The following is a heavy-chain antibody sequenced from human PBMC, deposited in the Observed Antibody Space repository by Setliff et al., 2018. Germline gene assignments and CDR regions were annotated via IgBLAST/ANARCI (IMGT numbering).Heavy chain of an antibody. J-gene: IGHJ4*02. CDR1: GYSFTSYW. CDR3: ARKGPNSSSHVFGY. Sequence: PGESLKISCKGSGYSFTSYWIGWVRQMPGKGLEWMGIIYPGDSDTRYSPSFQGQVTISADKSISTVYMELSSLRSDDMAVYYCARKGPNSSSHVFGYWGQGTLVTVSS. V-gene: IGHV5-51*01. CDR2: IYPGDSDT. D-gene: IGHD3-16*01.